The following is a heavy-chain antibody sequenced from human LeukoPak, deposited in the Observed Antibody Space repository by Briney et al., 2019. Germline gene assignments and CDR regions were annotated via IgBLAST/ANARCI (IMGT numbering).Heavy chain of an antibody. CDR3: TTRVNYSVDY. CDR2: IKSKTDGGTT. CDR1: GFIFSNAW. J-gene: IGHJ4*02. Sequence: GGSLRLSCAASGFIFSNAWMSWVRQAPGPGLEWVGRIKSKTDGGTTDYAAPVKGRFTISRDDSKNTLYLQMNSLKTQDTAVYYCTTRVNYSVDYWGQGTLVTVSS. D-gene: IGHD1-7*01. V-gene: IGHV3-15*01.